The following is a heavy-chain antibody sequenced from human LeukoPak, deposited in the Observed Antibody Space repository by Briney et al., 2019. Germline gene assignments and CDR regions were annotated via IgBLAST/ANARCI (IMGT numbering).Heavy chain of an antibody. Sequence: GESLKISCRGSGYSFTTYWIGWVRQMPGKGLEWMGIIYPGDSDTRYSPSFQGHVTISADKSITTAYLQWSSLKASDTAMYYCATRPISSKDSSGWYPSFDYWGQGTLVTVSS. CDR1: GYSFTTYW. D-gene: IGHD6-19*01. CDR3: ATRPISSKDSSGWYPSFDY. J-gene: IGHJ4*02. V-gene: IGHV5-51*01. CDR2: IYPGDSDT.